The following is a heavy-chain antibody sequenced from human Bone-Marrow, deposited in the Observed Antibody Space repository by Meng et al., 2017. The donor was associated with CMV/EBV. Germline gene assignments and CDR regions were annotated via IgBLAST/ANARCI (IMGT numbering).Heavy chain of an antibody. CDR3: ARDAGIAWPFDY. CDR2: ISGGGDNT. D-gene: IGHD2-21*01. CDR1: GFTFSSYW. Sequence: GGSLRLSCAASGFTFSSYWMSWVRQAPGKGLDWVSTISGGGDNTHYADSVKGRFTISRDNSKDTLYLQMDSLRVEDTAVYYCARDAGIAWPFDYWGQGTPVTFYS. J-gene: IGHJ4*02. V-gene: IGHV3-23*01.